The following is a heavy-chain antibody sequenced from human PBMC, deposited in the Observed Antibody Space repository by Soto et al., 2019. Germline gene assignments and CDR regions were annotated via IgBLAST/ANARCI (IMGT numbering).Heavy chain of an antibody. CDR1: QFTFSYYA. V-gene: IGHV3-23*01. J-gene: IGHJ2*01. D-gene: IGHD6-6*01. Sequence: EVQLLESGGGLVQPGGSLRLSCAASQFTFSYYAMGWVRQAPGKGLEWVSLISGAGGSTNYADSVKGRFAISRDNSENTLYLQINSLSAEETAVYYCAKGRPPFDLWGSGTLVIVSA. CDR3: AKGRPPFDL. CDR2: ISGAGGST.